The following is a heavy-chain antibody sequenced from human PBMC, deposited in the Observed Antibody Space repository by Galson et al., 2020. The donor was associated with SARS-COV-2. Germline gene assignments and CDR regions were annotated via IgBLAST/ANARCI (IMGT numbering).Heavy chain of an antibody. CDR3: ARVFSSSTEVTATPAGYYFDY. J-gene: IGHJ4*02. D-gene: IGHD2-21*02. V-gene: IGHV5-51*01. CDR1: GYSFTSYW. Sequence: GASLKISCKGSGYSFTSYWIGWVRQMPGKGLEWMGIIYPGDSDTRYSPSFQGQVTISADKSISTAYLQWSSLKASDTAMYYCARVFSSSTEVTATPAGYYFDYWGQGTLVTVSS. CDR2: IYPGDSDT.